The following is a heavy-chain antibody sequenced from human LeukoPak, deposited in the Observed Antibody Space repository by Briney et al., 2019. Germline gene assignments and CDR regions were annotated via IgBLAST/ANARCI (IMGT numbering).Heavy chain of an antibody. J-gene: IGHJ4*02. Sequence: SETLSLSCAVSGYSISSGYYWGWIRQPPGKGLEWIGTIYHSGSTYYNPSLKSRVTISVDTSKNQFSLKLSSVTAADTAVYYCARRGQGGYNENHFDYWGQGTLVTVSS. D-gene: IGHD5-24*01. CDR1: GYSISSGYY. CDR3: ARRGQGGYNENHFDY. CDR2: IYHSGST. V-gene: IGHV4-38-2*01.